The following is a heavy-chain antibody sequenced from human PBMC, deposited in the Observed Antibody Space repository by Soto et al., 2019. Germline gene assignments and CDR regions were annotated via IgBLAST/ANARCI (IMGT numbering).Heavy chain of an antibody. CDR3: AKVKSRDIVVVPAAYGSYFDY. V-gene: IGHV3-23*01. CDR2: ISGSGGST. J-gene: IGHJ4*02. Sequence: EVQLLESGGGLVQPGGSLRLSCAASGFTFSSYAMSWVRQAPGKGLEWVSAISGSGGSTYYADSVKGRFTISRDNSKNTLYLQMTSLRAEDTAVYYCAKVKSRDIVVVPAAYGSYFDYWGQGTLVTVSS. D-gene: IGHD2-2*01. CDR1: GFTFSSYA.